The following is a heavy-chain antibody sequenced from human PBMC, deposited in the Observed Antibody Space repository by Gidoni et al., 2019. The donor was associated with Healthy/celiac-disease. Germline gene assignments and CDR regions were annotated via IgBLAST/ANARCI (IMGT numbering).Heavy chain of an antibody. D-gene: IGHD3-22*01. CDR1: GGTFSSYA. CDR2: IIPIFGTA. CDR3: ASRWGEPMIVVVTAPYYGMDV. Sequence: QVQLVQSGAEVKKPGSSVKVSCKASGGTFSSYAISWVRQAPGQGLEWMGGIIPIFGTANYAQKFQGRVTITADESTSTAYMELSSLRSEDTAVYYCASRWGEPMIVVVTAPYYGMDVWGQGTTVTVSS. V-gene: IGHV1-69*01. J-gene: IGHJ6*02.